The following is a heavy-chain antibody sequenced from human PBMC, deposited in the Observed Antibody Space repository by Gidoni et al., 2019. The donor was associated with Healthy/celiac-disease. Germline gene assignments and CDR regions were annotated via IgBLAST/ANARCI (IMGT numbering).Heavy chain of an antibody. CDR1: GGSFSGYY. J-gene: IGHJ2*01. CDR2: IKHSGST. D-gene: IGHD6-13*01. V-gene: IGHV4-34*01. Sequence: QVQLQQWGAGLLKPSETLSLTCAVYGGSFSGYYWGWIRQPPGKGLEWIGEIKHSGSTNYNPSLKSRVTMSVDTSKNQFSLKLSSVTAADTAVYYCARPYSSSWRFKRNWYFDLWGRGTLVTVSS. CDR3: ARPYSSSWRFKRNWYFDL.